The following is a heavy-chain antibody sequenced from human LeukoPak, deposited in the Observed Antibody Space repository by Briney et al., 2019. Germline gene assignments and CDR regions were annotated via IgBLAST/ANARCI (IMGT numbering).Heavy chain of an antibody. J-gene: IGHJ4*02. V-gene: IGHV4-39*01. Sequence: SETLSLTCTVSGGSISGSSYYRGWIRQPPGKGLEWIGSIYYSGSTYYNPSLKSRVTISVDTSKNQFSLKLSSVTAADTAVYYCARHVEYYYDSSGYSYFDYWGQGTLVTVSS. CDR3: ARHVEYYYDSSGYSYFDY. CDR2: IYYSGST. D-gene: IGHD3-22*01. CDR1: GGSISGSSYY.